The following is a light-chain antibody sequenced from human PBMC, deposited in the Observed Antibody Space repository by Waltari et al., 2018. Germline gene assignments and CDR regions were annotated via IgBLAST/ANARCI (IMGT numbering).Light chain of an antibody. V-gene: IGLV2-23*02. CDR2: EVS. CDR3: YSYARTITFV. CDR1: SSDVGNSNH. J-gene: IGLJ3*02. Sequence: QSALTQPASVSGSPGQSITISCAGTSSDVGNSNHVSWYQQHPGRAPKLIIYEVSERPPGVSNRFSGSKSGKTASLTISGLQPEDEADYYCYSYARTITFVFGGGTKLTVL.